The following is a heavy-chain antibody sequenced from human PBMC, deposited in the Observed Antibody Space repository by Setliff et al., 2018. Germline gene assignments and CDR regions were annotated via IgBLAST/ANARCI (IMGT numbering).Heavy chain of an antibody. J-gene: IGHJ1*01. CDR3: ARVDFTMIQGVLGL. D-gene: IGHD3-10*01. Sequence: PSETLSLTCAVYGGSFSGYHWSWIRQAPGKGMEWIGSVYYSGYTYYNPSLQSRVTISVDMSKNQFSMKLTSVTAADTAVYYCARVDFTMIQGVLGLWGQGTLVTVSS. CDR2: VYYSGYT. CDR1: GGSFSGYH. V-gene: IGHV4-34*01.